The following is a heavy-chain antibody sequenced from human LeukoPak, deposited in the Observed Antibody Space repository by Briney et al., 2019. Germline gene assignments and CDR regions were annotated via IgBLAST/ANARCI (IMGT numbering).Heavy chain of an antibody. CDR1: GGTFSSYA. CDR2: IIPIFGTA. J-gene: IGHJ4*02. V-gene: IGHV1-69*06. Sequence: SVKVSCKASGGTFSSYAISWVRQAPGQGLEWMGGIIPIFGTANHAQKFQGRVTITADKSTSTAYMELSSLRSEDTAVYYCARMGDYLEINYYFDYWGQGTLVTVSS. D-gene: IGHD3-16*01. CDR3: ARMGDYLEINYYFDY.